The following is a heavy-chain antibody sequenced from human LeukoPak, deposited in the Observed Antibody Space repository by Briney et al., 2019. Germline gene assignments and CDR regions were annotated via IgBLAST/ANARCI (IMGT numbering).Heavy chain of an antibody. Sequence: GASVKVSCKASGGTFSSSAISWVRQAPGQGLEWMGRIIPILGIANYAQKFQGRVTITADKSTSTAYMELSSLRSEDTAVYYCARDRVITFGGVPNQYLDYWGQGTLVTVSS. V-gene: IGHV1-69*04. CDR3: ARDRVITFGGVPNQYLDY. CDR2: IIPILGIA. J-gene: IGHJ4*02. CDR1: GGTFSSSA. D-gene: IGHD3-16*01.